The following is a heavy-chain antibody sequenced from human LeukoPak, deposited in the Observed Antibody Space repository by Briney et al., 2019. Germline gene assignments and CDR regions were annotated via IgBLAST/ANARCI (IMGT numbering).Heavy chain of an antibody. J-gene: IGHJ4*02. CDR2: ISGSGGST. V-gene: IGHV3-23*01. CDR3: ATRYCSSTSCYGH. D-gene: IGHD2-2*01. CDR1: GFTFSSYA. Sequence: PGGSLRLSCAASGFTFSSYAMSWVRQAPGKGLEWVSAISGSGGSTYYADSVKGWFTISRDNSKNTLYLQMNSLRAEDTAVYYCATRYCSSTSCYGHWGQGTLVTVSS.